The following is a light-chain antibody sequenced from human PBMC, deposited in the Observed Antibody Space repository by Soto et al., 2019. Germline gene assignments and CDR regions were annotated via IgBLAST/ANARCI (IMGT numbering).Light chain of an antibody. Sequence: IQMKQFPSSLSASVGDRVTLTCRASQGIRNDLGWYQQKPGKAPKLLIYGASNLQSGVPSRFSGSGSGTEFTLTISSLQPDDFATYYCQHYNSYSEAFGQGTKVDIK. J-gene: IGKJ1*01. CDR1: QGIRND. V-gene: IGKV1-17*01. CDR2: GAS. CDR3: QHYNSYSEA.